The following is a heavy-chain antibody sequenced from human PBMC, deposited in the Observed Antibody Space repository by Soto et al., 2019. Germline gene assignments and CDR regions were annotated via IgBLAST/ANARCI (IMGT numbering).Heavy chain of an antibody. Sequence: QVQLVESGGGVVQPGRSLRLSCAASGFTFSSYGIHWVRQAPGKGLEWVAFISNAGSNKYYEDSVKGRFTISRDNSKNTLYLQMNSLRAEDTAVYYCAKDRLANPPYYYYYYGMDVWGQGTKVTVSS. CDR2: ISNAGSNK. V-gene: IGHV3-30*18. D-gene: IGHD6-25*01. CDR1: GFTFSSYG. CDR3: AKDRLANPPYYYYYYGMDV. J-gene: IGHJ6*02.